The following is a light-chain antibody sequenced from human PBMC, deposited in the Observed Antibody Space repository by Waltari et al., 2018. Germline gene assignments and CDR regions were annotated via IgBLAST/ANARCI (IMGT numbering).Light chain of an antibody. CDR1: QSILNSSNNKNY. CDR3: QQYFTTPPT. CDR2: WAS. J-gene: IGKJ1*01. V-gene: IGKV4-1*01. Sequence: DIVMTQSPDSLTVSLGERATLNCKSRQSILNSSNNKNYLAWYQQKPGQPPKLLIYWASTREPGVPDRFSGSGSGTDFTLTISSLQTEDVAAYYCQQYFTTPPTFGQGTKVEI.